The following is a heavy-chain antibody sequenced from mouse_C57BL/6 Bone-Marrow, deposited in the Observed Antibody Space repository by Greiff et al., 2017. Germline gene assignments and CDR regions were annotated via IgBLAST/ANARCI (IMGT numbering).Heavy chain of an antibody. CDR1: GYTFTSYW. CDR3: ARWETAQAKAWFAY. D-gene: IGHD3-2*02. CDR2: IDPSDSYT. J-gene: IGHJ3*01. V-gene: IGHV1-59*01. Sequence: QVQLQQPGAELVRPGTSVKLSCKASGYTFTSYWMHWVKQRPGRGLEWIGVIDPSDSYTNYNQKFKGKATLTVDTSSSTAYMQLSSLTSEDSAVYYCARWETAQAKAWFAYWGQGTLVTVSA.